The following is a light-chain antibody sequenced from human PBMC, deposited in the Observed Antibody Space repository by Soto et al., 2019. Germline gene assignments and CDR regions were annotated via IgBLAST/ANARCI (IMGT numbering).Light chain of an antibody. CDR1: QNISNY. J-gene: IGKJ1*01. Sequence: IVLTQSPATLSLSPGKRATLSCRASQNISNYLIWCQQKQGQAPRLLLFDVSNRAAGIPARFSGSGSGTDFTLTISSLEPEDFAVYYCQQRSNWPRTFGQGTKVEIK. CDR2: DVS. CDR3: QQRSNWPRT. V-gene: IGKV3-11*01.